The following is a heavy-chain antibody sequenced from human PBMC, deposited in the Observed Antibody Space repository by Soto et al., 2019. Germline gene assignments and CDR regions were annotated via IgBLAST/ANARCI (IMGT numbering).Heavy chain of an antibody. CDR3: ARTFHYYDSSGYYSNWFDP. CDR1: GGSISSYY. Sequence: SLETLSLTCTVSGGSISSYYWSWIRQPPGKGLEWIGYIYYSGSTNYNPSLKSRVTISVDTSKNQFSLKLSSVTAADTAVYYCARTFHYYDSSGYYSNWFDPWGQGTLVTVPQ. CDR2: IYYSGST. J-gene: IGHJ5*02. V-gene: IGHV4-59*01. D-gene: IGHD3-22*01.